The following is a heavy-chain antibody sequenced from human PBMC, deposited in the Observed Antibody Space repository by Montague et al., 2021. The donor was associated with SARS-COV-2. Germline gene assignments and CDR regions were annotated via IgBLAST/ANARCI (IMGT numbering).Heavy chain of an antibody. Sequence: SETLSLTCTVSGGSISSYYWSWIRQPPGKGLEWIGYIYYSGSTNYNPSLKSRVTISVDTSKNQFSLKLSSVTAADTAVYYCASERINGSGSYYNPLLLVGYWGQGTLVTVSS. J-gene: IGHJ4*02. D-gene: IGHD3-10*01. V-gene: IGHV4-59*08. CDR1: GGSISSYY. CDR2: IYYSGST. CDR3: ASERINGSGSYYNPLLLVGY.